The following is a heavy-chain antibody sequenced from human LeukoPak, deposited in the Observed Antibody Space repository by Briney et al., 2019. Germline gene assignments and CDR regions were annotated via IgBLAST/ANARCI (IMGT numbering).Heavy chain of an antibody. V-gene: IGHV4-59*01. CDR1: GGSISHYY. CDR3: ARVAYTASGSYMDG. D-gene: IGHD3-10*01. CDR2: FYDSGSS. J-gene: IGHJ6*03. Sequence: SETLSLTCAVSGGSISHYYWSWIRQPPGKGLEWIGYFYDSGSSSDNPSLRSRLTISMDTSKKQLSLKLSSVTAADTAVYYCARVAYTASGSYMDGWGKGTTVTVSS.